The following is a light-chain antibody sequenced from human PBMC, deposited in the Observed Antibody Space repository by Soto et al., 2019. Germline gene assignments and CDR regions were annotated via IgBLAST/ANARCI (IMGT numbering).Light chain of an antibody. CDR1: QSINNNF. J-gene: IGKJ1*01. CDR2: RVS. V-gene: IGKV3-20*01. CDR3: QQYTNLPRT. Sequence: EVVLTQSPDTLSLSPGETATLSCRASQSINNNFLAWYQQRPGQAPRLLTFRVSTRASGIPDRFRGSGSGTDFTLTITRLEPEDFALYYCQQYTNLPRTFGQGTKVEIK.